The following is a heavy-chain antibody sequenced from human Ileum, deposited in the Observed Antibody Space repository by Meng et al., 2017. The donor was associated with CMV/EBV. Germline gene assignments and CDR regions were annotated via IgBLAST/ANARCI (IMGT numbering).Heavy chain of an antibody. V-gene: IGHV2-5*02. CDR2: IYRGDDK. D-gene: IGHD1-26*01. CDR3: AHFVGGYYPSRPDY. CDR1: GFSPITNGEG. Sequence: QITLKESGPPLVKPTQPLTLTCTLSGFSPITNGEGVGWIRQPPGKALEWLALIYRGDDKRYSPSLNSRLSIAKDTSKNEVVLTMTNMGPVDTGTYYCAHFVGGYYPSRPDYWGQGTLVTVSS. J-gene: IGHJ4*02.